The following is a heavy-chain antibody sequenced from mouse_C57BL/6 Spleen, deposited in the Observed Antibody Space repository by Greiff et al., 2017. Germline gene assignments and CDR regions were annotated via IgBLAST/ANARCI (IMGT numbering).Heavy chain of an antibody. J-gene: IGHJ4*01. CDR2: INPSNGGT. CDR3: ARSVYYDSSPYYAMDY. V-gene: IGHV1-53*01. D-gene: IGHD1-1*01. CDR1: GYTFTSYW. Sequence: QVQLQQPGTELVKPGASVKLSCKASGYTFTSYWMHWVKQRPGQGLEWIGNINPSNGGTNYNEKFKSKATLTVDKSSSTAYMQLSSLTSEDSAVYYCARSVYYDSSPYYAMDYWGQGTSVTVSS.